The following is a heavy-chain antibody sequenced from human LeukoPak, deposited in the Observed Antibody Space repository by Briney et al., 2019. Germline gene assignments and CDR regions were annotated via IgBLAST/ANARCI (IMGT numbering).Heavy chain of an antibody. J-gene: IGHJ4*02. CDR2: IYHSGSI. V-gene: IGHV4-4*02. CDR1: GGSLSSSHW. CDR3: ASLYGSSWPPFDY. D-gene: IGHD6-13*01. Sequence: SGTLSLTCTVSGGSLSSSHWWSWVRQPPGKGLEWIGDIYHSGSINYNPSLKSRVTISIDKSKNQFSLKRSSVTAADTAVYYCASLYGSSWPPFDYWGQGTLVTVSS.